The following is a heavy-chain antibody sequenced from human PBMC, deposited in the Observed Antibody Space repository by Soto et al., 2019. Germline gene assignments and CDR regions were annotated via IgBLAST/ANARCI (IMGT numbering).Heavy chain of an antibody. J-gene: IGHJ3*02. CDR1: GYSFTSYW. Sequence: GESLKISCKGSGYSFTSYWIGWVRQMPGKGLEWMGIIYPGDSDTRYSPSFQGQVTISADKSISTAYLQWSSLKASDTAMYYCARGRGDSGSYRGYAFEIWGEGAMVTVSS. D-gene: IGHD1-26*01. CDR2: IYPGDSDT. CDR3: ARGRGDSGSYRGYAFEI. V-gene: IGHV5-51*01.